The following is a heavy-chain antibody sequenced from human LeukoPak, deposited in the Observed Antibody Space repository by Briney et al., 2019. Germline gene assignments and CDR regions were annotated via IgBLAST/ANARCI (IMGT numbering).Heavy chain of an antibody. V-gene: IGHV1-8*02. Sequence: ASVKVSCKASGGTFSSYAISWVRQATGQGLEWMGWMNPNSGNTGYAQKFQGRVTMTRNTSISTAYMELSSLRSEDTAVYYCARARADGDYALDYWGQGTLVTVSS. CDR1: GGTFSSYA. CDR2: MNPNSGNT. CDR3: ARARADGDYALDY. J-gene: IGHJ4*02. D-gene: IGHD4-17*01.